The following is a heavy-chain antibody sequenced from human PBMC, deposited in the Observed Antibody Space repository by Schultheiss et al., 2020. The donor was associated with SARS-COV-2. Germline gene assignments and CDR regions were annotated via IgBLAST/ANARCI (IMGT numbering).Heavy chain of an antibody. J-gene: IGHJ4*02. CDR2: IIPIFGTT. V-gene: IGHV1-69*13. D-gene: IGHD4-17*01. Sequence: SVKVSCKASGYTFTSYGISWVRQAPGQGLEWMGRIIPIFGTTNYAQKFQGRVTITADESTSTAYMELSSLRSEDTAVYYCARGDLDGPSDGSDYSKGFDHWGQGSLVTVSS. CDR1: GYTFTSYG. CDR3: ARGDLDGPSDGSDYSKGFDH.